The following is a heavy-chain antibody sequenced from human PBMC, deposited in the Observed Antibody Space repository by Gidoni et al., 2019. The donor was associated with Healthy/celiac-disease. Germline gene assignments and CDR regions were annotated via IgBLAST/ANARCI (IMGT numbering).Heavy chain of an antibody. CDR3: AADAMTTVTY. Sequence: QVQLQQWGAGLLKPSETLSLTCAVYGGSFSGYYWSWIRQPPGKGLEWIGEINHSGSTNYNPSLKSRVTISVDTSKTQFSLKLSSVTAADTAVYYCAADAMTTVTYWGQGTLVTVSS. D-gene: IGHD4-17*01. J-gene: IGHJ4*02. CDR2: INHSGST. CDR1: GGSFSGYY. V-gene: IGHV4-34*01.